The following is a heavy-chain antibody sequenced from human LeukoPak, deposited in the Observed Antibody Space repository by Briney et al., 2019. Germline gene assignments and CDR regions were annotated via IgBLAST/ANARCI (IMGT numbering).Heavy chain of an antibody. Sequence: SGGSLRLSCAASGFTFSSYSMNWVRQAPGKGLEWVSSISSSSSYIYYADSVKGRFTISRDNAKNSLYLQMNSLRAEDTAVYYCARDVVVTAEFDYWGQGTLVTVSS. V-gene: IGHV3-21*01. CDR3: ARDVVVTAEFDY. CDR2: ISSSSSYI. J-gene: IGHJ4*02. D-gene: IGHD2-21*02. CDR1: GFTFSSYS.